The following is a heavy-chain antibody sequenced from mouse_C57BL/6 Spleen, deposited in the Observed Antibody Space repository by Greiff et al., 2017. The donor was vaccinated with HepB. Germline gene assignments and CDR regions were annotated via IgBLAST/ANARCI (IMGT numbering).Heavy chain of an antibody. D-gene: IGHD2-12*01. CDR3: AREGYYTWFAY. CDR1: GYTFTSYW. Sequence: VQLQQPGAELVKPGASVKLSCKASGYTFTSYWMHWVKQRPGQGLEWIGMIHPNSGSTNYNEKFKSKATLTVDKSSSTAYMQLSSLTSEDSAVYYCAREGYYTWFAYWGQGTLVTVSA. J-gene: IGHJ3*01. CDR2: IHPNSGST. V-gene: IGHV1-64*01.